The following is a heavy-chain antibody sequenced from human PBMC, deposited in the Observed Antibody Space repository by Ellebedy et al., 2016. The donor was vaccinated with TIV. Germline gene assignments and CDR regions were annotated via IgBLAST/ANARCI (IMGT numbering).Heavy chain of an antibody. CDR2: ISNDGSEK. CDR1: GFTFSNNG. D-gene: IGHD3-10*01. J-gene: IGHJ4*02. Sequence: GESLKISXAASGFTFSNNGMHWVRQAPGKGLECLAVISNDGSEKYYTDSVKGRFTISRDNAKNSLYLQMNSLRDEDTAVHYCATTTPYGTTWFGSIDNWGQGTLVTVSS. V-gene: IGHV3-30*03. CDR3: ATTTPYGTTWFGSIDN.